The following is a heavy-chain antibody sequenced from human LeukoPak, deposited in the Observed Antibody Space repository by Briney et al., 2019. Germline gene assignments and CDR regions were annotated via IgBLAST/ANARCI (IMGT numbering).Heavy chain of an antibody. V-gene: IGHV3-9*01. CDR2: ISWNSGSI. CDR3: AKDKGVARWLQSHYFDY. Sequence: GGSLRLSCAGSGLTFSEYAMHWVRQAPGKGLEWVSGISWNSGSIGYADSVKGRFTISRDNAKNSLYLQMNSLRAEDTALYYCAKDKGVARWLQSHYFDYWGQGTLVTVSS. CDR1: GLTFSEYA. J-gene: IGHJ4*02. D-gene: IGHD5-24*01.